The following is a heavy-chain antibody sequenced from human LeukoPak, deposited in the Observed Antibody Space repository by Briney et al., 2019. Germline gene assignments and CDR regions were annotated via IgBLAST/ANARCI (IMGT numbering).Heavy chain of an antibody. V-gene: IGHV4-39*07. D-gene: IGHD3-10*01. CDR2: IYYSGST. CDR1: GGSISSSSYY. Sequence: SETLPLTCTVSGGSISSSSYYWGWIRQPPGKGLEWIGSIYYSGSTYYNPSLKSRVTISVDTSKNQFSLKLSSVTAADTAVDYCARTRYYYGSGSYRIMDVWGKGTTVTVSS. CDR3: ARTRYYYGSGSYRIMDV. J-gene: IGHJ6*04.